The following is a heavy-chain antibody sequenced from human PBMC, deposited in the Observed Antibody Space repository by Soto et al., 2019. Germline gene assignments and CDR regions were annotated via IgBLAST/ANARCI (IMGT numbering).Heavy chain of an antibody. J-gene: IGHJ6*02. D-gene: IGHD1-1*01. CDR2: INYSGNT. V-gene: IGHV4-34*01. CDR3: ARTRNLDV. CDR1: GESLSGYY. Sequence: QVQIQQWGAGLLKPSETLSLTCAVYGESLSGYYGNWIRQSPGKGLEWIGEINYSGNTNYIPSPKSRVTTSIDTSKNQFSLKLSSVTAADTAVYYCARTRNLDVWGQGTTVIVSS.